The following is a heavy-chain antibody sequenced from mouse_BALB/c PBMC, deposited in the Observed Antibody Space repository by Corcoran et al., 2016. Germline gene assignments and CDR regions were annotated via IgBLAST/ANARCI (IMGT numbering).Heavy chain of an antibody. CDR3: ARRSTVVAYYYAMDY. V-gene: IGHV9-1*02. Sequence: QIQLVQSGPELKKPGETVKISCKASGYTLTNYGMNWVKQAPGKGLKWRGWINTYTGEPTYADDFKGRFAFSLETSASTAYLQINNLKNEDMATYFCARRSTVVAYYYAMDYWGQGTSVTVSS. CDR1: GYTLTNYG. CDR2: INTYTGEP. D-gene: IGHD1-1*01. J-gene: IGHJ4*01.